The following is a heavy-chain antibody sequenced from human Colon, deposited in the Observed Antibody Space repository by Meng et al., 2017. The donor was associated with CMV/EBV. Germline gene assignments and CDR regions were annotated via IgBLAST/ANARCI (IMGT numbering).Heavy chain of an antibody. CDR3: ARDTDI. CDR2: MHYSSGNT. D-gene: IGHD4-11*01. V-gene: IGHV1-46*01. CDR1: GYILTASY. Sequence: ASVKVSCKSSGYILTASYLHWVRQAPGQGLEWLGIMHYSSGNTAHTQKLQGRISMTRDTSTSTVYIELTSLRSDDTALYYCARDTDIWGQGTLVTVSS. J-gene: IGHJ4*02.